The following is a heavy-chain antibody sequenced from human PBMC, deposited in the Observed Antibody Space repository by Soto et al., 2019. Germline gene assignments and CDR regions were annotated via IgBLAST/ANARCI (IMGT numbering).Heavy chain of an antibody. CDR1: GDSVSSKNAA. CDR2: TYYRSKWHS. Sequence: PSQTLSLTCVFSGDSVSSKNAAWHWIRQSPSRGPEWLGRTYYRSKWHSGYAVSVRSRITISPDTSKNQFSLQLNSVTPDDTAVYYCARSGSGGYIDYWGRGTPVTVSS. J-gene: IGHJ4*02. D-gene: IGHD3-10*01. V-gene: IGHV6-1*01. CDR3: ARSGSGGYIDY.